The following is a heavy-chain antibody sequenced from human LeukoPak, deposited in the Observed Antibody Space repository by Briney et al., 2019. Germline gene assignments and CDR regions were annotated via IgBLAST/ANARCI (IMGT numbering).Heavy chain of an antibody. V-gene: IGHV4-34*01. Sequence: SETLSLACAVYGGSFSGYYWSWIRQPPGKGLEWIGEINHSGSTNYNPSLKSRVTISVDTSKNQFSLKLSSVTAADTAVYYCARGAKTMVRGVPKKYYFDYWGQGTLVTVSS. J-gene: IGHJ4*02. CDR2: INHSGST. CDR1: GGSFSGYY. D-gene: IGHD3-10*01. CDR3: ARGAKTMVRGVPKKYYFDY.